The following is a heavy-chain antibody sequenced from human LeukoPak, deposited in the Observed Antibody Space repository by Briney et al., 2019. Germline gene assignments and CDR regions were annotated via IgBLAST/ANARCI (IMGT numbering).Heavy chain of an antibody. Sequence: SETLSLTCTDSGDSITRHYWNWIRQSPGKALEWIGYIHYTGSTNTNPSLRSRVTISVDTSNSQFSLKLNSVTAADTAVYSCARSGDSPSFDSWGQGTLVTVSS. CDR2: IHYTGST. D-gene: IGHD4-17*01. CDR1: GDSITRHY. V-gene: IGHV4-59*11. J-gene: IGHJ4*02. CDR3: ARSGDSPSFDS.